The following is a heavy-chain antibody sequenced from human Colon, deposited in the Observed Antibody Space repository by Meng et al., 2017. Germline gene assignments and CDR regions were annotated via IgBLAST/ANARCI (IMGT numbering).Heavy chain of an antibody. CDR2: IYYSGST. J-gene: IGHJ4*02. Sequence: QGQLQESGPGLVRPSETLSLTCTVSGGSVSSGSYYWSWIRQPPGEGLEWIGYIYYSGSTNYNPSLKSRVTISVDTSKNQFSLKLSSVTAADTAVYYCARGASDYDFDYWGQGTLVTVSS. D-gene: IGHD3-22*01. V-gene: IGHV4-61*01. CDR1: GGSVSSGSYY. CDR3: ARGASDYDFDY.